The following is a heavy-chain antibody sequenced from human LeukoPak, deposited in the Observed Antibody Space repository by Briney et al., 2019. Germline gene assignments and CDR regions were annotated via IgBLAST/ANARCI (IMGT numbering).Heavy chain of an antibody. CDR1: GSSISSYY. D-gene: IGHD6-13*01. CDR3: ARLPPYSSSWYFDY. J-gene: IGHJ4*02. CDR2: IYYSGST. V-gene: IGHV4-59*12. Sequence: SETLSLTCTVSGSSISSYYWSWIRQPPGKGLEWIGYIYYSGSTNYNPSLKSRVTISVDTSKNQFSLKLSSVTAADTAVYYRARLPPYSSSWYFDYWGQGTLVTVSS.